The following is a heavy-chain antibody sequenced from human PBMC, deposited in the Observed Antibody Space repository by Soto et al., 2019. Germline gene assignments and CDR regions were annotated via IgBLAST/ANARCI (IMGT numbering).Heavy chain of an antibody. CDR1: GFTFSSYG. CDR2: ISYDGSNQ. V-gene: IGHV3-30*18. CDR3: AKRRQLGDYYYYGMDV. J-gene: IGHJ6*02. Sequence: QVQLVESGGGVVQPGKSLRLSCAASGFTFSSYGMHGVRQAPGMRLEWVAIISYDGSNQYYADSMKGRFTISRDNSKNTLYLQMNSLRAEDTAVYYCAKRRQLGDYYYYGMDVWGQGTTVTVSS. D-gene: IGHD3-10*01.